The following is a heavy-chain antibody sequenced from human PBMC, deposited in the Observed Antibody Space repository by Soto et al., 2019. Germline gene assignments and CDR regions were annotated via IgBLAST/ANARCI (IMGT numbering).Heavy chain of an antibody. CDR3: AKDQAVTIYWYFDL. J-gene: IGHJ2*01. CDR1: GFTFSSYG. Sequence: QVQLVESGGGVVQPGRSLRLSCAASGFTFSSYGMHWVRQGPGKGLEWVAVISYDGSNKYYADSVKGRFTISRDNSKNTLYLQMNGLRAEDTAVYYCAKDQAVTIYWYFDLWGRGTLVTVSS. CDR2: ISYDGSNK. V-gene: IGHV3-30*18. D-gene: IGHD4-17*01.